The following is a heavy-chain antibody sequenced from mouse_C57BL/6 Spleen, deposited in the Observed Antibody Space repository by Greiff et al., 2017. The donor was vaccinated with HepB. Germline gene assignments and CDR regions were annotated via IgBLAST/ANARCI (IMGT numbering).Heavy chain of an antibody. Sequence: QVQLQQPGAELVKPGASVKVSCKASGYTFTSYWMHWVKQRPGQGLEWIGRIHPSDSDTNYNQKFKGKATLTVDKSSSTAYMQVSSLTSEDSAVYCCAIDYGYDVGFAYGGQGTLVTVSA. D-gene: IGHD2-2*01. V-gene: IGHV1-74*01. CDR1: GYTFTSYW. J-gene: IGHJ3*01. CDR3: AIDYGYDVGFAY. CDR2: IHPSDSDT.